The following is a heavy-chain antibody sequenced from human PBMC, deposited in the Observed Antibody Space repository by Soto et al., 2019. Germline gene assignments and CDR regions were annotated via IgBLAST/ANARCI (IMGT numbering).Heavy chain of an antibody. CDR2: ISSSXRYL. CDR3: AGTTYSSSSLGDY. J-gene: IGHJ4*02. V-gene: IGHV3-21*01. Sequence: PGGSLRLACAAYGFTFSSYSMNWVRQAPGKRLELVSSISSSXRYLYYADSVKGRFTISRDNAKNSMYLQMNSLRAEATAVYYCAGTTYSSSSLGDYWGQGTLVTVSS. CDR1: GFTFSSYS. D-gene: IGHD6-6*01.